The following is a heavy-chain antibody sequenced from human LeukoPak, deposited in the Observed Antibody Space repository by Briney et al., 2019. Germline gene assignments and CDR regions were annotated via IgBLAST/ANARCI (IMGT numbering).Heavy chain of an antibody. Sequence: GGSLRLSCAASGFIFSSYWMSWVRQAPGKGLEWVANIKEDGSEQYYVGSLKGRLTISRDNAKNSLYLQMNSLRAEDTAVYYCARDSFETDIDYWGQGTLVTVSS. CDR1: GFIFSSYW. J-gene: IGHJ4*02. D-gene: IGHD1-14*01. CDR3: ARDSFETDIDY. V-gene: IGHV3-7*01. CDR2: IKEDGSEQ.